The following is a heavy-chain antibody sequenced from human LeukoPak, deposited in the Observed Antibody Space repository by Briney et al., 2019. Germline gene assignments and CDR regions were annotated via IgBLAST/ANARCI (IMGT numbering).Heavy chain of an antibody. D-gene: IGHD6-19*01. CDR3: ASLHSISSDWYSPRNDAFDI. CDR1: GGSISSYY. J-gene: IGHJ3*02. CDR2: IYTSGST. Sequence: SETLSLTCTVSGGSISSYYWSWIRQPAGKGLEWIGRIYTSGSTNYNPSLKSRVTMSVDTSKNQFSLKLSSVTAADTAVYYCASLHSISSDWYSPRNDAFDIWGQGTMVTVSS. V-gene: IGHV4-4*07.